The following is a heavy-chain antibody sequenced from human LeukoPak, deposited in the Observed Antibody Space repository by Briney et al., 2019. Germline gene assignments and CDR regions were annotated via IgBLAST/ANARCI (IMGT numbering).Heavy chain of an antibody. CDR1: GGTFSSYA. Sequence: ASVKVSCKASGGTFSSYAISWVRQAPGQGLEWMGGIIPIFGTANYAQKFQGRATITADESTSTAYMELSSLRSEDTAVYYCARREGLLWFGKLKVAYFDIWGQGTMVTVSS. D-gene: IGHD3-10*01. V-gene: IGHV1-69*01. J-gene: IGHJ3*02. CDR3: ARREGLLWFGKLKVAYFDI. CDR2: IIPIFGTA.